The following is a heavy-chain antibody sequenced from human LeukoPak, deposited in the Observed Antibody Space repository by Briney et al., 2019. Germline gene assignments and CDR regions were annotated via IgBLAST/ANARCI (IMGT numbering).Heavy chain of an antibody. J-gene: IGHJ3*02. D-gene: IGHD3-22*01. V-gene: IGHV3-21*01. CDR2: ISSSSSYI. Sequence: GGSLRLSCAASGFTFSSYSMNWVRQAPGKGLEWVSSISSSSSYISYADSVKGRFTISRDNAKNSLYLQMNSLRAEDTAVYYCARDRAGFYDSTSYYYDAFDISGQGTVVPVSS. CDR1: GFTFSSYS. CDR3: ARDRAGFYDSTSYYYDAFDI.